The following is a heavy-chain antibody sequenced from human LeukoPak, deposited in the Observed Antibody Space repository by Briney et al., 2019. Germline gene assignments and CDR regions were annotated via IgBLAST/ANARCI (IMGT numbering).Heavy chain of an antibody. CDR1: GGSFSGYY. Sequence: SETLSLTCAVYGGSFSGYYWSWIRQPPGKGLEGIGEINHSGSTNYNPSLKSRVTISVDTSKNQLSLKLSSVTAAHTAVYYCAVGGDSSGYESQPAWGQGTLVTVSS. V-gene: IGHV4-34*01. CDR2: INHSGST. J-gene: IGHJ5*02. CDR3: AVGGDSSGYESQPA. D-gene: IGHD3-22*01.